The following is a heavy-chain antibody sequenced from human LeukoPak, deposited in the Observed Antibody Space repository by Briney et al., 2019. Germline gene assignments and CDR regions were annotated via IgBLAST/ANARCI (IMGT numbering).Heavy chain of an antibody. Sequence: GGSLRLSCAASGFTFTSYWMNWVRQAPGKGLVWVSRIKSDGGAFYADSVKGRFTISKDDAKNTLYLQMNSLRAEDTAVYYCARDKSYGLDVWGQGTTVTVSS. CDR2: IKSDGGA. J-gene: IGHJ6*02. CDR1: GFTFTSYW. CDR3: ARDKSYGLDV. V-gene: IGHV3-74*01.